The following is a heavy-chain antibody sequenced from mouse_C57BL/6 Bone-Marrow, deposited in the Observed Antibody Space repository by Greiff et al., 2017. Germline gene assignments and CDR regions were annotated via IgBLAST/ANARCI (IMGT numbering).Heavy chain of an antibody. CDR2: ISGGGGNT. D-gene: IGHD2-5*01. CDR1: GFTFSSYT. Sequence: DVHLVESGGGLVKPGGSLKLSCAASGFTFSSYTLSWVRQTPEKRLEWVATISGGGGNTYYPDSVKGRFTISRDNAKNTLYLQMSSLRSEDTALYYCARKSNYIYWYFDVWGTGTTVTVSS. J-gene: IGHJ1*03. V-gene: IGHV5-9*01. CDR3: ARKSNYIYWYFDV.